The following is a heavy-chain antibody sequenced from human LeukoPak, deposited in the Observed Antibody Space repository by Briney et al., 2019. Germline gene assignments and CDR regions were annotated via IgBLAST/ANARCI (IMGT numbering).Heavy chain of an antibody. CDR2: ISGSGGST. Sequence: GGFLRLSCAASGFTFSSYAMSWVRQAPGKGLEWVSAISGSGGSTYYADSVKGRFTISRDNSKNTLYLQMNSLRAEDTAVYYCAKVMGSGYSSGYPDAFDIWGQGTMATVSS. D-gene: IGHD3-22*01. J-gene: IGHJ3*02. V-gene: IGHV3-23*01. CDR1: GFTFSSYA. CDR3: AKVMGSGYSSGYPDAFDI.